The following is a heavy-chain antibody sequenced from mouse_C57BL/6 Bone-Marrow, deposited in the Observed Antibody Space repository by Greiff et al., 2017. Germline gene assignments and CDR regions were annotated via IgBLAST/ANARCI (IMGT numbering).Heavy chain of an antibody. Sequence: EVQVVESGGDLVKPGGSLKLSCAASGFTFSSYGMSWVRQTPDTRLEWVANISSGGSYTYYTDSVKGRFTISRDHAKNTLYRQMSSLKSDVTSMYYGAREGIHYYYYEWLAYWGQGTLVTVSA. V-gene: IGHV5-6*01. CDR1: GFTFSSYG. J-gene: IGHJ3*01. D-gene: IGHD1-1*01. CDR2: ISSGGSYT. CDR3: AREGIHYYYYEWLAY.